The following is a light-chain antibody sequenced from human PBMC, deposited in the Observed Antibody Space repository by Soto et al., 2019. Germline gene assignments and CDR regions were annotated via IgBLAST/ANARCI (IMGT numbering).Light chain of an antibody. V-gene: IGKV3-20*01. CDR2: GAA. J-gene: IGKJ1*01. CDR1: ESVDSNY. Sequence: EIVLTQAPGTLSLSPGERATLSCRATESVDSNYLAWYQQKPGQAPRLLIYGAASRATGTPDRFSGSGSGTDFILTISRLDPEDSAVYYCQQYSDSTQTFGQGTKVDIK. CDR3: QQYSDSTQT.